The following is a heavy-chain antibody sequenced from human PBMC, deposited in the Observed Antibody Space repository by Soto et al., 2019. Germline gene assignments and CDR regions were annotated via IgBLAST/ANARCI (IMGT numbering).Heavy chain of an antibody. CDR3: AKDRLYCSRTSCYDAATQGY. CDR1: GCTFSSDA. D-gene: IGHD2-2*01. J-gene: IGHJ4*02. Sequence: GSLRLSCAASGCTFSSDAVSWVRQSPGKGLAWVSAISGSGGSTYYADSVKGRFTISRDNSKNTLYLQMNSLRAEDTAVYYCAKDRLYCSRTSCYDAATQGYWGQGTLVTVSS. CDR2: ISGSGGST. V-gene: IGHV3-23*01.